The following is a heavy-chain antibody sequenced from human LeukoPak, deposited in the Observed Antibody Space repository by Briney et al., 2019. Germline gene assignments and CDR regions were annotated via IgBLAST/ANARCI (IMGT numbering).Heavy chain of an antibody. CDR3: AREGGRYCSSTSCHEIFGVVIRGRYFDY. J-gene: IGHJ4*02. CDR1: GFTFSSYG. V-gene: IGHV3-33*05. Sequence: QPGRSLRLSCAASGFTFSSYGMHWVRQAPGKGLEWVAVISYDGSNKYYADSVKGRFTISRDNAKNSLYLQMNSLRDEDTAVYYCAREGGRYCSSTSCHEIFGVVIRGRYFDYWGQGTLVTVSS. CDR2: ISYDGSNK. D-gene: IGHD2-2*01.